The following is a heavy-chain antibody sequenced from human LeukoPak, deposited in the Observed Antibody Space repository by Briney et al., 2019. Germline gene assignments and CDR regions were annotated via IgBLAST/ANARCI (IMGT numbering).Heavy chain of an antibody. J-gene: IGHJ6*02. CDR2: IYYSGST. CDR3: ARASRLQLRQFYSSYGIYV. D-gene: IGHD6-13*01. Sequence: SETLSLTCTVSGGSISSHHWSWIRQPPGKGLEWIGYIYYSGSTNYNPSLKSRVTISVDTSKNQFSLKLSSVTAADTAVYFCARASRLQLRQFYSSYGIYVWGQGTTVTVSS. V-gene: IGHV4-59*11. CDR1: GGSISSHH.